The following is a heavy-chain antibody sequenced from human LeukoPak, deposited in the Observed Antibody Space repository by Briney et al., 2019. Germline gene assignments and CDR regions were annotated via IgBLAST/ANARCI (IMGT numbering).Heavy chain of an antibody. CDR3: ARQYSSSWYYYYYGMDV. V-gene: IGHV4-39*01. J-gene: IGHJ6*02. Sequence: RASETLSLTCTVSGGSISSSSYYWGWIRQPPGKGLEWIGSIYYSGSTYYNPSLKSRVTISVDTSKNQFSLKLSSVTAADTAVYYCARQYSSSWYYYYYGMDVWGQGTTVTVSS. D-gene: IGHD6-13*01. CDR2: IYYSGST. CDR1: GGSISSSSYY.